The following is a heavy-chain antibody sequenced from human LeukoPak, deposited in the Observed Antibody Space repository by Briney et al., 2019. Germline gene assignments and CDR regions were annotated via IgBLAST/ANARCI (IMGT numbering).Heavy chain of an antibody. CDR2: FDPGDGET. CDR3: ATVSLLREYYYGMDV. V-gene: IGHV1-24*01. CDR1: GYTLTELS. D-gene: IGHD2-15*01. J-gene: IGHJ6*04. Sequence: ASVKVSCKVSGYTLTELSMHWVRQAPGKGLEWMGGFDPGDGETIYAQKFKGRVTMTEDTSTDTAYMELSSLRSEDTAVYYCATVSLLREYYYGMDVWGKGTTVTVSS.